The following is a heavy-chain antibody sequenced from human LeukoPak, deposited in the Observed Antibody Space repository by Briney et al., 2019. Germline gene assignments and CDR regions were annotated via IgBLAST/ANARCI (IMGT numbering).Heavy chain of an antibody. V-gene: IGHV3-30-3*01. Sequence: PGGSLRLSCAASGFTFSSYAMHWVRQARGKGLEWVAVISYDGSNKYYADSVKGRFTISRDNSKNTLYLQMNSLRAEDTAVYYCASSETGTTGGYYGMDVWGQGTTVTVSS. D-gene: IGHD1-7*01. CDR3: ASSETGTTGGYYGMDV. CDR1: GFTFSSYA. J-gene: IGHJ6*02. CDR2: ISYDGSNK.